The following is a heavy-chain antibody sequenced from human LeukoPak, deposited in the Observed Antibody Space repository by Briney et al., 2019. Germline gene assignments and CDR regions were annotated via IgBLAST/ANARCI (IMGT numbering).Heavy chain of an antibody. D-gene: IGHD6-13*01. J-gene: IGHJ4*02. CDR1: GFTFSSYE. CDR2: ISGSGGST. V-gene: IGHV3-23*01. Sequence: GGSLRLSCAASGFTFSSYEMNWVRQAPGKGLEWVSGISGSGGSTYYADSVKGRFTISRDNSKNTLYLQMNSLRAEDTAVYYCARGRPGITAAGYYFDYWGQGTLVTVSS. CDR3: ARGRPGITAAGYYFDY.